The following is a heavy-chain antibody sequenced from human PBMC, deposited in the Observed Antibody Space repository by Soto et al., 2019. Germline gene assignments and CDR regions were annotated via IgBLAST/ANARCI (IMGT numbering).Heavy chain of an antibody. CDR3: AKDLREMATIRPDY. D-gene: IGHD5-12*01. V-gene: IGHV3-48*01. J-gene: IGHJ4*02. CDR2: ITSSGTTV. CDR1: GFTFSSYS. Sequence: GGSLRLSCAASGFTFSSYSLNWVRQAPGKGLEWVSYITSSGTTVYYADSVRGRFTISRENSKNMVYLQMNSLRAEDTAVYYCAKDLREMATIRPDYWGQGILVTVSS.